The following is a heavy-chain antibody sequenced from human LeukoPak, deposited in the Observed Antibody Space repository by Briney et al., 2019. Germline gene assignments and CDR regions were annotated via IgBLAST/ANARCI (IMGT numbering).Heavy chain of an antibody. D-gene: IGHD3-22*01. CDR3: ATTDDSSGYYRNGGDAFDI. CDR2: FDPGDGET. CDR1: GYTLTELS. V-gene: IGHV1-24*01. J-gene: IGHJ3*02. Sequence: ASVKVSCKVSGYTLTELSMHWVRQAPGKGLEWMGGFDPGDGETIYAQKFQGRVTMTEDTSTDTAYMELSSLRSEDTAVYYCATTDDSSGYYRNGGDAFDIWGQGTMVTVSS.